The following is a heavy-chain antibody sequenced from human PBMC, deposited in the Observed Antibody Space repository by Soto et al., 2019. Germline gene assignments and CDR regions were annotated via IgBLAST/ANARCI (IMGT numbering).Heavy chain of an antibody. CDR3: ANGRLRYGMDV. Sequence: GGSLRLSCAASGFPFSTNAMTWVRQAPGKGLEWVSSISASAGSTYYADSVKGRFTIFRDNSKNTLYLQMSSLRAEDTAIYFCANGRLRYGMDVCGQRTTVTVSS. CDR2: ISASAGST. D-gene: IGHD4-17*01. J-gene: IGHJ6*02. V-gene: IGHV3-23*01. CDR1: GFPFSTNA.